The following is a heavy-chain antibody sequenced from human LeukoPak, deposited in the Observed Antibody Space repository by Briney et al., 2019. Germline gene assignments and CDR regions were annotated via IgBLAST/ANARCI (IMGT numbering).Heavy chain of an antibody. V-gene: IGHV3-48*01. Sequence: GSLRLSCAASGFTFSSYSMNWVRQAPGKGLEWVSYISSSSSTIYYADSVKGRFTISRDNAKNSLYLQMNSLRAEDTAVYYCAKYGVGLAFDYWGQGTLVTVSS. J-gene: IGHJ4*02. CDR1: GFTFSSYS. CDR2: ISSSSSTI. D-gene: IGHD3/OR15-3a*01. CDR3: AKYGVGLAFDY.